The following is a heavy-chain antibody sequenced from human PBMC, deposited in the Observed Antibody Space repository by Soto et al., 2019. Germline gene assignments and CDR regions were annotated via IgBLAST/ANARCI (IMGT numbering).Heavy chain of an antibody. CDR3: ARGGIAAAAPPDY. V-gene: IGHV4-31*03. CDR2: IYYSGST. J-gene: IGHJ4*02. CDR1: GGSISSGGYY. Sequence: QVQLQESGPGLVKPSQTLSLTCTVSGGSISSGGYYWSWIRQHPGKGLEWIGYIYYSGSTYYNPSLKSRVTISVDTPKNQFSLKMSSVTAADTAVYYCARGGIAAAAPPDYWGQGTLVTVSS. D-gene: IGHD6-13*01.